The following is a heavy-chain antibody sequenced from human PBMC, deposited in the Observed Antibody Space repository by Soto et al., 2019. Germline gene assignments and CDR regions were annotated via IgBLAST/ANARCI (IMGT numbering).Heavy chain of an antibody. D-gene: IGHD3-22*01. J-gene: IGHJ4*02. V-gene: IGHV5-10-1*01. CDR1: GYSFAVYW. Sequence: LGESLKISCKGSGYSFAVYWITWVLQKPWKGLEWMGRIDPSDSQTYYSPSFRGHVTISVTKSITTVFLQWSSLRASDTAMYYCARQIYDSDTGPNFQYYFDSWGQGTPVTVSS. CDR2: IDPSDSQT. CDR3: ARQIYDSDTGPNFQYYFDS.